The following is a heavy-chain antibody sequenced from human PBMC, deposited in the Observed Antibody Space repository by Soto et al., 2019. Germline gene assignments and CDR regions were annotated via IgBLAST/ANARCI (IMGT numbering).Heavy chain of an antibody. CDR3: ARHRMVRGVYNWFDP. D-gene: IGHD3-10*01. CDR2: IYPGDSYT. CDR1: GYSFTSYW. J-gene: IGHJ5*02. Sequence: PGESLKISCKGSGYSFTSYWISWVRQMPGKGLEWMGIIYPGDSYTNYSPSFQGHVTISADKSISTAYLQWSSLKASDTAMYYCARHRMVRGVYNWFDPWGQGTLVTVSS. V-gene: IGHV5-51*01.